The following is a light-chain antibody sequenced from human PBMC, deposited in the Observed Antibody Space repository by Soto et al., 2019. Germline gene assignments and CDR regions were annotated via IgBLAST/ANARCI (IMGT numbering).Light chain of an antibody. Sequence: QSALTQPASVSGSPGQSITISCTGTSSDVGSYNLVSWYQQRPGQAPKLIIYEGNKRPSGVSSRFSASKSANTASLTISGLQAEDEADYYCCSYAGSSTVYVFGTGTKLT. CDR2: EGN. V-gene: IGLV2-23*01. CDR1: SSDVGSYNL. CDR3: CSYAGSSTVYV. J-gene: IGLJ1*01.